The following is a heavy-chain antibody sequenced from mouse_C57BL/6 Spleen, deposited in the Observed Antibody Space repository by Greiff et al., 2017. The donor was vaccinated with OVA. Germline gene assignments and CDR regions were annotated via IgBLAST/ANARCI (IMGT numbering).Heavy chain of an antibody. CDR2: ISYDGSN. D-gene: IGHD2-1*01. CDR1: GYSITSGYY. CDR3: AREARGNYVYFDY. Sequence: EVQRVESGPGLVKPSQSLSLTCSVTGYSITSGYYWNWIRQFPGNKLEWMGYISYDGSNNYNPSLKNRISITRDTSKNQFFLKLNSVTTEDTATYYCAREARGNYVYFDYWGQGTTLTVSS. J-gene: IGHJ2*01. V-gene: IGHV3-6*01.